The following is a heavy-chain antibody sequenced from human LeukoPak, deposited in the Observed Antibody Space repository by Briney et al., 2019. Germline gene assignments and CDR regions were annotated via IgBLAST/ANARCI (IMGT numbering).Heavy chain of an antibody. D-gene: IGHD3-9*01. V-gene: IGHV1-18*01. J-gene: IGHJ3*02. CDR2: ISAYNGNT. Sequence: GASVKVSCKASGYTFTSYGISWVRQAPGQGLEWMGWISAYNGNTNYAQKLQGRVTMTTDTSTSTAYMELRSLRSEDTAVYYCARVYDILTGYYGDAFDIWGQGTMVTVSS. CDR3: ARVYDILTGYYGDAFDI. CDR1: GYTFTSYG.